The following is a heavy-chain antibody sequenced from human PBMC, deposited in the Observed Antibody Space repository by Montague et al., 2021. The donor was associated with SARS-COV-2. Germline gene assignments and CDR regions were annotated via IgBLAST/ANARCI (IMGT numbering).Heavy chain of an antibody. D-gene: IGHD6-6*01. CDR3: ARHALNEYSSAWAFGFGY. J-gene: IGHJ4*02. CDR2: IYYSGST. CDR1: DGSISSYY. Sequence: SETLSLTCTVSDGSISSYYWSWIRQPPGKGLEWIGYIYYSGSTNYNPSLKSRVTISVDTSKNQLSLKLSSVTAAGTAVYYCARHALNEYSSAWAFGFGYWGQGTLVTVSS. V-gene: IGHV4-59*08.